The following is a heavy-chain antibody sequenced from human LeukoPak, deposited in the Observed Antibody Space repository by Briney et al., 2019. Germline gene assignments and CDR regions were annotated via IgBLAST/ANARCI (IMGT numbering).Heavy chain of an antibody. CDR2: INPSGGST. CDR3: AHGDRLRFLEWLPSPYYGMDV. Sequence: ASVKVSCKASGYTFTSYYIHWVRQAPGQGLEWMGIINPSGGSTSYAQKFQGRVTMTRDTSTSTVYMELSSLRSEDTAVYYCAHGDRLRFLEWLPSPYYGMDVWGQGTTVTVSS. J-gene: IGHJ6*02. D-gene: IGHD3-3*01. CDR1: GYTFTSYY. V-gene: IGHV1-46*01.